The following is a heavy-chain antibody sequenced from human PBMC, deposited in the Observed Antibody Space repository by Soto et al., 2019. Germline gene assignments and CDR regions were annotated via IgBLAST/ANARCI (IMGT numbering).Heavy chain of an antibody. J-gene: IGHJ2*01. CDR2: MNPNSGNT. CDR1: GYTFTSYD. CDR3: AREYYGGNEEVLDWYFDL. Sequence: QVQLVQSGAEVKKPGASVKVSCKASGYTFTSYDINWVRQATGQGLEWMGWMNPNSGNTGYAQKFQGRVTMTRITSISTAYMELSSLRSEDTAVYYCAREYYGGNEEVLDWYFDLWGRGTLVTVSS. D-gene: IGHD4-17*01. V-gene: IGHV1-8*01.